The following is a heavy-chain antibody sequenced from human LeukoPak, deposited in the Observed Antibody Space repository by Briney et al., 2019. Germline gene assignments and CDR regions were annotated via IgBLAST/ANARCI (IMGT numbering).Heavy chain of an antibody. V-gene: IGHV1-3*01. J-gene: IGHJ4*02. D-gene: IGHD6-13*01. CDR3: ASGIAAADETDFDY. Sequence: ASVKVSCKASGYTFTSYAMHWVRQAPGQRLEWMGWINAGNGNTKYSQKFQGRVTITRDTSASTAYMELSSLRSEDTAVYYCASGIAAADETDFDYWGREPWSPSPQ. CDR2: INAGNGNT. CDR1: GYTFTSYA.